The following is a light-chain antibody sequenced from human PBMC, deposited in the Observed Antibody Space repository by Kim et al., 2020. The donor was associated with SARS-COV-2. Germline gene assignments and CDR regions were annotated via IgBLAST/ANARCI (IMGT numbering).Light chain of an antibody. Sequence: SYELTQPPSVSVSPGQTASITCSGDKLGDKYACWYQQKPGQSPVLVIYQDSKRPSGIPERFSGSNSGNTATLTISGTQAMDEADYYCQAWERSTSWVFG. CDR1: KLGDKY. CDR3: QAWERSTSWV. V-gene: IGLV3-1*01. CDR2: QDS. J-gene: IGLJ3*02.